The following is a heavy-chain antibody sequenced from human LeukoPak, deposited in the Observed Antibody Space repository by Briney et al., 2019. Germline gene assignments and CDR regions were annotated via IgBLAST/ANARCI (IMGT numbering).Heavy chain of an antibody. CDR3: ASWVAAAGTFDY. CDR2: IYYSGST. J-gene: IGHJ4*02. D-gene: IGHD6-13*01. CDR1: VGSISSGGYY. V-gene: IGHV4-31*03. Sequence: KPSETLSLTCTVSVGSISSGGYYWSWIRQHPGKGLEWIGYIYYSGSTYYNPSLKSRVTISVDTSKNQFSLKLSSVTAADTAVYYCASWVAAAGTFDYWGQGTLVTVSS.